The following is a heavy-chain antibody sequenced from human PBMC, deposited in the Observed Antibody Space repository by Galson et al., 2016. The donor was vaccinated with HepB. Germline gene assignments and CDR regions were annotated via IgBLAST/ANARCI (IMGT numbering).Heavy chain of an antibody. CDR2: IYYLGGT. D-gene: IGHD4-23*01. CDR3: ARRRDYGGDHDAFDI. J-gene: IGHJ3*02. Sequence: SETLSLTCTVSGGSFSSSDYYWDWIRQPPGKGLEWIGTIYYLGGTHYNPSLNSRVTMSVDTSKNQFSHELTSVTATDTAVYYCARRRDYGGDHDAFDIWGQGTMVTVSS. CDR1: GGSFSSSDYY. V-gene: IGHV4-39*01.